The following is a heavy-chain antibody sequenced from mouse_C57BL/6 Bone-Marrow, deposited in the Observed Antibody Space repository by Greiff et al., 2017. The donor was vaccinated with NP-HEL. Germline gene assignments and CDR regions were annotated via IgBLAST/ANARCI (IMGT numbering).Heavy chain of an antibody. CDR1: GYTFTSYW. J-gene: IGHJ4*01. CDR2: IDPSDSYT. V-gene: IGHV1-50*01. D-gene: IGHD4-1*01. Sequence: QVHVKQPGAELVKPGASVKLSCKASGYTFTSYWMQWVKQRPGQGLEWIGEIDPSDSYTNYNQKFKGKATLTVDTSSSTAYMQLSSLTSEDSAVYYCARGGLGGDYWGQGTSVTVSS. CDR3: ARGGLGGDY.